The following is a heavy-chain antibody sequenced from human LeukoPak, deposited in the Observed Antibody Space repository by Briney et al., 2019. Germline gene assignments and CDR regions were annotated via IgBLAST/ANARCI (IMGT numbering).Heavy chain of an antibody. CDR3: ASSMLRGIGNY. CDR2: IDSDGSTT. CDR1: GFNFGEFW. V-gene: IGHV3-74*01. Sequence: GGSLRLSCAASGFNFGEFWMAWVRQTPGKGLVWVSRIDSDGSTTNYADSVKGRFTISRDNAKNTLYLQMNSLGAEDTAVYYCASSMLRGIGNYWGQGTLVTVSS. D-gene: IGHD3-10*01. J-gene: IGHJ4*02.